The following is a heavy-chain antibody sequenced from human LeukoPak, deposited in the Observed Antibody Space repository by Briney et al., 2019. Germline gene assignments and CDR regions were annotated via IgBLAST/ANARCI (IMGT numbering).Heavy chain of an antibody. CDR3: ARDLSSGWPNDY. CDR1: GYTFTSYY. D-gene: IGHD6-19*01. CDR2: INPSGGST. Sequence: ASVKLSCKASGYTFTSYYMHWVRQAPGQGLEWMGIINPSGGSTSYAQKFQGRVTMTRDTSTSTVYMELSSLRSEDTAASYCARDLSSGWPNDYWGQGTLVTVSS. V-gene: IGHV1-46*01. J-gene: IGHJ4*02.